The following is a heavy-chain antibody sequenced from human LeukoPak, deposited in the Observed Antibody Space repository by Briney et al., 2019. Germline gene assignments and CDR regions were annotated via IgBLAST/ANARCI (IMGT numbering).Heavy chain of an antibody. CDR3: ARDGGKLMDV. Sequence: PSETLSLTCTVSGGSISSSSYYWGWIRQPPGKGLEWIGSIYYSGSTYYNPSLKSRVTISVDTSKNQFSLKLSSVTAADTAVYYCARDGGKLMDVWGKGTTVTVSS. J-gene: IGHJ6*03. CDR2: IYYSGST. CDR1: GGSISSSSYY. V-gene: IGHV4-39*07. D-gene: IGHD3-16*01.